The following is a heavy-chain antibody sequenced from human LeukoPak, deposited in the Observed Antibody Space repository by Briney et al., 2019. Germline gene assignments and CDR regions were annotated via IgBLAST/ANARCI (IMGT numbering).Heavy chain of an antibody. V-gene: IGHV4-34*01. CDR2: INHSGST. J-gene: IGHJ4*02. CDR1: GGSFSGYY. D-gene: IGHD6-13*01. CDR3: ARVRSSWWGYYFDY. Sequence: PSETLSVTCAVYGGSFSGYYWSWIRQPPGKGLEWIGEINHSGSTNYNPSLKSRVTISVDTSKNQFSLKLSSVTAADTAVYYCARVRSSWWGYYFDYWGQGTLGPVSS.